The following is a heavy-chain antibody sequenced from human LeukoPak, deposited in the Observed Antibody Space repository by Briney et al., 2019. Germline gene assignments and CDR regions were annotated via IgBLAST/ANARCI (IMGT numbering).Heavy chain of an antibody. J-gene: IGHJ6*02. V-gene: IGHV4-59*01. CDR1: GGSISSYY. Sequence: KPSETLSLTCTVSGGSISSYYWSWIRQPPGKGLEWIGYIYYSGSTNYNPSLKSRATISVDTSKNQFSLKLSSVTAADTAVYYCARGAETYYDFWSGYGHYYYYYGMDVWGQGTTVTVSS. D-gene: IGHD3-3*01. CDR3: ARGAETYYDFWSGYGHYYYYYGMDV. CDR2: IYYSGST.